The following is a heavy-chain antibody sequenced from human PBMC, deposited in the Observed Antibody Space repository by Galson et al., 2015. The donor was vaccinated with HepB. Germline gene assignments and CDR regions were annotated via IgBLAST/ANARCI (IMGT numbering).Heavy chain of an antibody. CDR2: ISDDGITA. CDR3: ARDFGWNFDN. V-gene: IGHV3-30-3*01. Sequence: SLRLSCAASGFTFTTSNMHWVRQTPVKGLEWLAIISDDGITAFYADSVKGRFTISRDNSKNTLFLQMNSLRPDDTAVYYCARDFGWNFDNWRQGTLVTVSS. D-gene: IGHD6-19*01. CDR1: GFTFTTSN. J-gene: IGHJ4*02.